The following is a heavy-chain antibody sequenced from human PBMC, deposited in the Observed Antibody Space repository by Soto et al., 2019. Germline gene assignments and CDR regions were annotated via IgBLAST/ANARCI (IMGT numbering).Heavy chain of an antibody. Sequence: PGGSLRLSCAASGFTFSSYAMSWVRQAPGKGLEWVSSISGSGGNTYYADSVKGRFTISRDNSKNTLYLQMNSLRAEDTAVYYCARATAAAGHRFDPWGQGTLVTVSS. V-gene: IGHV3-23*01. D-gene: IGHD6-13*01. CDR1: GFTFSSYA. CDR2: ISGSGGNT. J-gene: IGHJ5*02. CDR3: ARATAAAGHRFDP.